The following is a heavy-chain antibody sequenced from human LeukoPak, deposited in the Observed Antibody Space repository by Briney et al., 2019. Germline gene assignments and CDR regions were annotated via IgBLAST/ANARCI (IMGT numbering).Heavy chain of an antibody. J-gene: IGHJ6*02. CDR3: AKDESSCSGGNCYSGYYGMDV. V-gene: IGHV3-30*18. CDR2: ISYDGSKK. D-gene: IGHD2-15*01. Sequence: GGSLRLSCAASGFTFSSYWMSWVRQAPGKGLEWVAVISYDGSKKYYADSVKGRFTISRDSSKNTLSLQMNSLSAEDTAVYYCAKDESSCSGGNCYSGYYGMDVWGQGTTVTVSS. CDR1: GFTFSSYW.